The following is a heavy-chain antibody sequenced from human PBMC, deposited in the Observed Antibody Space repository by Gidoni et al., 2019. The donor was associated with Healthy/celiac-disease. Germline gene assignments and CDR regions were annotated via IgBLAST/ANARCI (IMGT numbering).Heavy chain of an antibody. V-gene: IGHV2-26*01. CDR1: GFSLSNARMG. CDR2: IVSNDEK. D-gene: IGHD2-2*01. Sequence: QVTLKESGPVLVKPTETLTLTCTVSGFSLSNARMGVSWIRQPPGKALEWLAHIVSNDEKSYSTSLKSRLTISKDTSKSQVVLTMTNMDPVDTATYYCARSEGYCSSTSCYYYYGMDVWGQGTTVTVSS. CDR3: ARSEGYCSSTSCYYYYGMDV. J-gene: IGHJ6*02.